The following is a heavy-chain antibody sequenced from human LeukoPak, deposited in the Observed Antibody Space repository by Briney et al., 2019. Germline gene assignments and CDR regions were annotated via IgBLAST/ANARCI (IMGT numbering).Heavy chain of an antibody. Sequence: GESLKISCKGSGYSFTTYWIGWVRQMPGKGLEWMGIIYPGDSDTRYSPSFQGQVTISADKSISTAYLQWSSLKASDAAIYYCARRAVSAEYFQQWGQGTLVTVSS. CDR3: ARRAVSAEYFQQ. CDR2: IYPGDSDT. CDR1: GYSFTTYW. J-gene: IGHJ1*01. V-gene: IGHV5-51*01.